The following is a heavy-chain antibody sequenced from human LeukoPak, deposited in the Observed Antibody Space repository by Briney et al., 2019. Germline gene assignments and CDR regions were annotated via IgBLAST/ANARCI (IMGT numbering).Heavy chain of an antibody. CDR2: INPSGGST. D-gene: IGHD6-13*01. J-gene: IGHJ4*02. CDR3: ARAMGQQLATYLNDY. CDR1: GYTFTSYY. Sequence: PGASVKVSCKASGYTFTSYYMHWVRQAPGQGLEWMGIINPSGGSTSYAQKLQGRVTMTTDTSTSTAYMELRSLRSDDTAVYYCARAMGQQLATYLNDYWGQGTLVTVSS. V-gene: IGHV1-46*01.